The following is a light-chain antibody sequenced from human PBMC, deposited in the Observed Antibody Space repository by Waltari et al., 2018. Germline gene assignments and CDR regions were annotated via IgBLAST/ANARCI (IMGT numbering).Light chain of an antibody. CDR3: QSYDTTLSVV. J-gene: IGLJ3*02. CDR1: GSNIRAGHA. V-gene: IGLV1-40*01. CDR2: GST. Sequence: QSVLTQPPSVSGAPGQRVPISCTGSGSNIRAGHAVHWYQQLPRAAPKLLIYGSTSRPLGVPDRFFGSTSGTSAFLAITGLQAEDEADYYCQSYDTTLSVVFGGGTKLTVL.